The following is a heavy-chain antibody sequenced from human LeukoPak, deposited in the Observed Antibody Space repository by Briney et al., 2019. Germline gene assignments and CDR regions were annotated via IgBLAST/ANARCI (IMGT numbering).Heavy chain of an antibody. CDR3: ARDGGYPTTDEGFDP. J-gene: IGHJ5*02. Sequence: SETLSLTCTFSGGSISSYHWNWIRQPPGKGLEWIGSIFHTGRTVYNPSYESRLTISMDTSKNEFFLRLNSVTAADTAVYFCARDGGYPTTDEGFDPWGLGTLVTVSS. D-gene: IGHD5-12*01. V-gene: IGHV4-4*08. CDR1: GGSISSYH. CDR2: IFHTGRT.